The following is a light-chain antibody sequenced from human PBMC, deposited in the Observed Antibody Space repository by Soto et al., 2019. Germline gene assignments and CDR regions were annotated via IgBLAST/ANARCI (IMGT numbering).Light chain of an antibody. Sequence: EIVLTQSPVTLSLSPGERATLSFRASQTLSNSFIAWYQQKPGQAPRLLIYDTSSRATGVPDRYSASGSGTDFTLTISRLEPEDFAVFFCQQYGTSEIIFGQGTRLEIK. V-gene: IGKV3-20*01. CDR3: QQYGTSEII. CDR2: DTS. J-gene: IGKJ5*01. CDR1: QTLSNSF.